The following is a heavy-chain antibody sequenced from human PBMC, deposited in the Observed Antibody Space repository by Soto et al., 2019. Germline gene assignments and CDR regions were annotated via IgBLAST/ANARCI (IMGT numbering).Heavy chain of an antibody. Sequence: QTQLVQSGPEVKNPGASVKVSCKASGYSFNSYGISWVRQAPGQGLEWMGWISASSGNTTYAQELQGRVTMTTDTAPTTAYMELRSLTSDDTAVYYCARETKFYGFWSGYYRFDTWGQGTLVSVSS. D-gene: IGHD3-3*01. CDR3: ARETKFYGFWSGYYRFDT. V-gene: IGHV1-18*01. J-gene: IGHJ5*02. CDR2: ISASSGNT. CDR1: GYSFNSYG.